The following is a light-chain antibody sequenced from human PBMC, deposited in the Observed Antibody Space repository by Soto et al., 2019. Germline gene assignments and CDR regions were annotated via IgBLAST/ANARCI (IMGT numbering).Light chain of an antibody. CDR1: SSNIGAGYD. CDR3: QSYDSSLSGSNV. J-gene: IGLJ1*01. V-gene: IGLV1-40*01. Sequence: SVLTQPPSVSWAPGRSVTISCTGSSSNIGAGYDVHWYQQLPGTAPKLLIYGNSNRPSGVPDRFSGSKSGTSASLAITGLQAEDEADYYCQSYDSSLSGSNVFGTGTKVTVL. CDR2: GNS.